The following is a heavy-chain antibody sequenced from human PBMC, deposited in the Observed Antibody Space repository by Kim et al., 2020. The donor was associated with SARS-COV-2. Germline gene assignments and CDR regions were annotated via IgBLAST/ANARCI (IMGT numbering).Heavy chain of an antibody. D-gene: IGHD6-13*01. CDR3: AISSSWTPLLVYYYYYGMDV. CDR2: INPSGGST. J-gene: IGHJ6*02. Sequence: ASVKVSCKASGYTFTSYYMHWVRQAPGQGLEWMGIINPSGGSTSYAQKFQGRVTMTRDTSTSTVYMELSSLRSEDTAVYYCAISSSWTPLLVYYYYYGMDVWGQGTTVTVSS. V-gene: IGHV1-46*01. CDR1: GYTFTSYY.